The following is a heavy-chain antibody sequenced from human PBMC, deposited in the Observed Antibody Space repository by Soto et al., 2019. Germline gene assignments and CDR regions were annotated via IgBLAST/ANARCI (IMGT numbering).Heavy chain of an antibody. Sequence: PWETLSLTCTVSGGSISSSSYYWGWIRQPPGKGLEWIGSIYYSGSTYYNPSLKSRVTISVDTSKNQFSLKLSSVTAADTAVYYCATIAAAGIRWFDPWGQGTLVTVSS. V-gene: IGHV4-39*01. D-gene: IGHD6-13*01. J-gene: IGHJ5*02. CDR2: IYYSGST. CDR3: ATIAAAGIRWFDP. CDR1: GGSISSSSYY.